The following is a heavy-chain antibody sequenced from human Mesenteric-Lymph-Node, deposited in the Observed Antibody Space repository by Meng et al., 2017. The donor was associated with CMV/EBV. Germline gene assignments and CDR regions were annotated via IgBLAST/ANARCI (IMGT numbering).Heavy chain of an antibody. V-gene: IGHV3-74*01. J-gene: IGHJ6*02. CDR1: GFTFSSNW. D-gene: IGHD2-2*01. Sequence: GESLKISCAASGFTFSSNWMHWVRQAPGKGLVWVSRISGDGSATTYADSVKGRFTISRDNAKNTLYLQMNSLGAEDTAVFYCARDLGPMGMDVWGQGTTVTVSS. CDR3: ARDLGPMGMDV. CDR2: ISGDGSAT.